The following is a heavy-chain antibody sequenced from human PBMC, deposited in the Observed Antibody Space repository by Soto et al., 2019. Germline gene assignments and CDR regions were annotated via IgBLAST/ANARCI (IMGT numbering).Heavy chain of an antibody. J-gene: IGHJ1*01. Sequence: QVQLVQSGAEVKKPGASVKVSCKASGYTFTSYDINWVRQATGQGLEWMGWMNPNSGNTGYAQKFQGRVTMTRNTSISTAYMELSSLRSEDTAMYYCARAHTYHTAYGDYGSPEYFQHRGQGRLVTVSS. CDR2: MNPNSGNT. CDR3: ARAHTYHTAYGDYGSPEYFQH. V-gene: IGHV1-8*01. CDR1: GYTFTSYD. D-gene: IGHD4-17*01.